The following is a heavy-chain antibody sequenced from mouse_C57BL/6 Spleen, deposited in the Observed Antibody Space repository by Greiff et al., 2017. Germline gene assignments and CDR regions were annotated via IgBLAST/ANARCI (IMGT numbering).Heavy chain of an antibody. J-gene: IGHJ4*01. CDR2: IDPETGGT. CDR1: GYTFTSYW. CDR3: TREEYSNYRYYYAMDY. D-gene: IGHD2-5*01. Sequence: QVQLQQPGAELVRPGSSVKLSCKASGYTFTSYWLHWVTQRPIQGLEWIGAIDPETGGTAYNQKFKGKAILTAEKSSSTAYMELRSLTSEDSAVYYSTREEYSNYRYYYAMDYWGKGTSVTVSS. V-gene: IGHV1-15*01.